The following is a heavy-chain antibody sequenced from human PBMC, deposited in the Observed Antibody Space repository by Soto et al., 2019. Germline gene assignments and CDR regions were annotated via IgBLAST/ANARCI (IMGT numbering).Heavy chain of an antibody. CDR3: AKGDNLGPKTGYTFDP. CDR2: TYFRSKWYN. V-gene: IGHV6-1*01. J-gene: IGHJ5*02. Sequence: SQTLSLTCAMSGDSVSGNTASWNWSRQSPSGGLEWLGRTYFRSKWYNDYAVSVKSRIIINPDTSNNQFSLQLNSVTPEDTAVYFCAKGDNLGPKTGYTFDPWGQGIMVTVSS. D-gene: IGHD6-25*01. CDR1: GDSVSGNTAS.